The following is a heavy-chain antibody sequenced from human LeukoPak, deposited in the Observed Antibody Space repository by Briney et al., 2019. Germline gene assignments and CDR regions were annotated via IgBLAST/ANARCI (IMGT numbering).Heavy chain of an antibody. CDR1: GGSLSGYY. V-gene: IGHV4-34*01. J-gene: IGHJ4*02. Sequence: PSETLSLTCAVSGGSLSGYYCNWIRQAPGKGLEWIGEINHSGTTNYDPSLKSRVAISVDRSKNQFSLKLTSVTAVDTAVYYCARDPCSSFSCPLRYWSRGTQVTVSS. CDR2: INHSGTT. CDR3: ARDPCSSFSCPLRY. D-gene: IGHD6-6*01.